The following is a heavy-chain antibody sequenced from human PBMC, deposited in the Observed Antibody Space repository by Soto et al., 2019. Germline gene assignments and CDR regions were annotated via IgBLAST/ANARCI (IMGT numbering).Heavy chain of an antibody. D-gene: IGHD3-9*01. CDR3: AREPYVDSQYFDY. V-gene: IGHV3-30*04. CDR2: ISHDGRVT. Sequence: QVQLVESGGGMVQPGTSLRLSCAASGFTFNSLSIHWVRQRPDKGLEWVAVISHDGRVTFYADFVKGRFTVSRDNSKNTIYLQVNSLRAEDAAVYYWAREPYVDSQYFDYWGQGTLVTVSS. J-gene: IGHJ4*02. CDR1: GFTFNSLS.